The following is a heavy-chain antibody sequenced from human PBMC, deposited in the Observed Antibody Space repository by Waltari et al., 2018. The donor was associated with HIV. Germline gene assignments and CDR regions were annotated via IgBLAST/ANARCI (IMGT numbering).Heavy chain of an antibody. CDR1: GFTFSSNS. CDR3: ARTGDFDY. Sequence: EVQLVESGGGLVQPGGSLRLSCAASGFTFSSNSVSWVRQAPGKGLEWVSYISGSSSSTIYYADSVKGRFTISRDNAKNSLYLQMNSLRAEDTAVYYCARTGDFDYWGQGTLVTVSS. J-gene: IGHJ4*02. V-gene: IGHV3-48*01. CDR2: ISGSSSSTI.